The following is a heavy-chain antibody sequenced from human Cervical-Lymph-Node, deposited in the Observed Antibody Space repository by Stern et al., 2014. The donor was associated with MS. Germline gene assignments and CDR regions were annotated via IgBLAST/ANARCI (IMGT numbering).Heavy chain of an antibody. CDR3: ARGCSGGSCLLDP. D-gene: IGHD2-15*01. CDR1: GGSISSYY. Sequence: QVQLQESGPGLVKPSETLSLTCTVSGGSISSYYWSWIRQPPGKGLEWIGYIYYSGSTNYNPSLKSRVTISVDTSKNQFSLKLSSVTAADTAVYYCARGCSGGSCLLDPWGQGTLVTVSS. V-gene: IGHV4-59*01. J-gene: IGHJ5*02. CDR2: IYYSGST.